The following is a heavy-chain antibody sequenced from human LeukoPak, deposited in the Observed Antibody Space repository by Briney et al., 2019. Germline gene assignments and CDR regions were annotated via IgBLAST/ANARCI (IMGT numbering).Heavy chain of an antibody. J-gene: IGHJ5*02. V-gene: IGHV3-30*03. CDR1: GSTFSSYG. CDR2: ISHDGSNK. Sequence: GVSVRLSCAASGSTFSSYGMHWVRQAPGKGLEWVAVISHDGSNKYYADSVKGRFTISRDNSKNTLYLQMNSLRAEDTAVYYCASHLEGYFDWRLPGAWGQGTLDTVSS. CDR3: ASHLEGYFDWRLPGA. D-gene: IGHD3-9*01.